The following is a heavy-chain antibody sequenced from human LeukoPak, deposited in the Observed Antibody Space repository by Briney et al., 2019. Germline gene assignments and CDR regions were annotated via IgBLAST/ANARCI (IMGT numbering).Heavy chain of an antibody. Sequence: SQTLSLTCAISGDSVSTNSAAWNWIRQSPSRGLEWLGRTYYRSKWYNEYAVSVRSRVTIDADTSKNQFSVHLNSVTPEDTAVYYCARELWGFDYWGQGTLVTVSS. D-gene: IGHD7-27*01. V-gene: IGHV6-1*01. CDR3: ARELWGFDY. CDR1: GDSVSTNSAA. CDR2: TYYRSKWYN. J-gene: IGHJ4*02.